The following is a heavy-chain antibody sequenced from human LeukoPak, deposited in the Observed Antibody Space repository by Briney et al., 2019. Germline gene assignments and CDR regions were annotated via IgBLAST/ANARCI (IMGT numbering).Heavy chain of an antibody. CDR1: GFSFSDSW. D-gene: IGHD6-13*01. CDR3: AKPGSSWYTTFDY. J-gene: IGHJ4*02. V-gene: IGHV3-7*05. CDR2: IHQDAGEK. Sequence: GGSLSLSCAASGFSFSDSWMTWVRQTPGKGLQWVASIHQDAGEKQYLDSVRGRFTISRDNAKNSLYLQMNSLRVEDTAVYYCAKPGSSWYTTFDYWGQGTLVTVSS.